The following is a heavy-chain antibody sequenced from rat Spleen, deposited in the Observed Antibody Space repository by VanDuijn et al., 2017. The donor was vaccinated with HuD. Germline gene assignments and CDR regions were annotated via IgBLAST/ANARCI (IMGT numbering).Heavy chain of an antibody. J-gene: IGHJ3*01. Sequence: EVQLVESGGGLVQPGRSLKLSCAASGFTFSDYAMAWVRQAPKQGLEWVATIIYDGNSTYYRDSVTGRFTIARDNAKSTLYLQMDSLRSEDTATYYCARQDTSGYSNWFTYWGQGTLVTVSS. D-gene: IGHD4-3*01. CDR2: IIYDGNST. CDR1: GFTFSDYA. CDR3: ARQDTSGYSNWFTY. V-gene: IGHV5-17*01.